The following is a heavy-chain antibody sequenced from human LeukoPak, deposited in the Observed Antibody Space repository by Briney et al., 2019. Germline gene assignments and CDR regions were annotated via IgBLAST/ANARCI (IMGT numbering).Heavy chain of an antibody. J-gene: IGHJ5*02. Sequence: ASVKVSCKASGYTFTSYYMHWVRQAPGQGLEWMGIINPSGGSTSYAQKFQGRVTMTRDRSTSTVYMELSNLRSEDTAVYYCARGYNGPGFDPWGQGPRVTVSS. D-gene: IGHD1-14*01. CDR1: GYTFTSYY. V-gene: IGHV1-46*01. CDR2: INPSGGST. CDR3: ARGYNGPGFDP.